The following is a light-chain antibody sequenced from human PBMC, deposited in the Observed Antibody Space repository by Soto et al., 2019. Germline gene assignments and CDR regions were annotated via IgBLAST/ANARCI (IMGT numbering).Light chain of an antibody. CDR2: RAS. Sequence: DIQMTQSPSTLSASVGDRVTITCRASQSISSWSAWYQQKPGKAPKLLIYRASSLQSGVPSRFSGSGSGTEFTLTISSLQPDDFATYYRQQYNSYSLTFGGGTKVEIK. CDR1: QSISSW. J-gene: IGKJ4*01. CDR3: QQYNSYSLT. V-gene: IGKV1-5*03.